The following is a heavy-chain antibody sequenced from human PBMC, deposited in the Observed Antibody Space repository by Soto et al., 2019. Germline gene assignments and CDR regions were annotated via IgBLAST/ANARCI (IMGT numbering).Heavy chain of an antibody. V-gene: IGHV4-34*01. J-gene: IGHJ5*02. CDR3: ARGRVYQLLSRAFGGNYGEPARGWFDP. CDR1: GGSFSGYY. D-gene: IGHD2-2*01. CDR2: INHSGST. Sequence: QVQLQQWGAGLLKPSETLSLTCAVYGGSFSGYYWSWIRQPPGKGLEWIGEINHSGSTNYNPSLKSRVTISVDTSKNQFSLKLSSVTAADTAVYYCARGRVYQLLSRAFGGNYGEPARGWFDPWGQGTLVTVSS.